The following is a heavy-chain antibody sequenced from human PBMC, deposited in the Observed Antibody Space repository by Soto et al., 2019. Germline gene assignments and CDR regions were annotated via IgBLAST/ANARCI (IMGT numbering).Heavy chain of an antibody. CDR3: ARGRDSSSSGRRYYYYYMDV. Sequence: ASVKVSCKASGYTFTSYYMHWVRQAPGQGLEWMGIINPSGGSTSYAQKFQGRVTITRDTSASTAYMELSSLRSEDTAVYYCARGRDSSSSGRRYYYYYMDVWGKGTTVTVSS. D-gene: IGHD6-6*01. V-gene: IGHV1-46*01. J-gene: IGHJ6*03. CDR2: INPSGGST. CDR1: GYTFTSYY.